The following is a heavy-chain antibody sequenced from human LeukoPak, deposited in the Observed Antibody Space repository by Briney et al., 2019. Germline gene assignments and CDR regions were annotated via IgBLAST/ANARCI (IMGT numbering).Heavy chain of an antibody. J-gene: IGHJ4*02. Sequence: GGSLRLSCAASGFTFSTYGMHWVRQAPGKGLEWVPFIRHDGSKQFYTDSVKARFTISRDNSKNTMYLQMSGLRAEDTAMYYCAKDISYEYNSGSNPDHWGQGTQVTVSS. CDR3: AKDISYEYNSGSNPDH. D-gene: IGHD3-10*01. CDR2: IRHDGSKQ. CDR1: GFTFSTYG. V-gene: IGHV3-30*02.